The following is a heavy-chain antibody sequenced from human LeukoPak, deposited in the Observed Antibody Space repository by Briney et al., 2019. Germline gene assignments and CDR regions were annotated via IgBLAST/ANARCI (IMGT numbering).Heavy chain of an antibody. CDR3: AKDLTWTYYYDSSGSEFDY. Sequence: GGSLRLSCAASGFTFSSYAMSWVRQAPGKGLEWVSAISGSGGSTYYADSVKGRFTISRDNSKNTLYLQMNSLRAEDTAVYYCAKDLTWTYYYDSSGSEFDYWGQGTLFTVSS. CDR1: GFTFSSYA. CDR2: ISGSGGST. J-gene: IGHJ4*02. V-gene: IGHV3-23*01. D-gene: IGHD3-22*01.